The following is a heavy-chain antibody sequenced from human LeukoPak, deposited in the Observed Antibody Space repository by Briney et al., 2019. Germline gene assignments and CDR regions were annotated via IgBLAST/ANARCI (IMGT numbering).Heavy chain of an antibody. CDR2: IYYSGST. CDR3: ARGLAAILH. CDR1: GGSSSSQC. V-gene: IGHV4-59*11. J-gene: IGHJ4*02. Sequence: SETLSLTCTVSGGSSSSQCWSWIRQPPGKGLEWIGYIYYSGSTNYNPSLKSRVTISVDTSKNQFSLKLSSVTAADTAVYYCARGLAAILHWGQGTLVTVSS. D-gene: IGHD2-2*02.